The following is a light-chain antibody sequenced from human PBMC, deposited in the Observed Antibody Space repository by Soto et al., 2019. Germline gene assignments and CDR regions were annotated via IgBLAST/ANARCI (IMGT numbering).Light chain of an antibody. CDR3: QQYYDTPFT. Sequence: DIVMTQSPDSLAVSLGERATINCKSSQSLLYSSNNKNYLAWFQQKPGQPPNLLISWASIRESGVPDRFRGSGSGTDFTLTISSLQAEDVAVYYCQQYYDTPFTFGPGTKVDIK. V-gene: IGKV4-1*01. CDR2: WAS. J-gene: IGKJ3*01. CDR1: QSLLYSSNNKNY.